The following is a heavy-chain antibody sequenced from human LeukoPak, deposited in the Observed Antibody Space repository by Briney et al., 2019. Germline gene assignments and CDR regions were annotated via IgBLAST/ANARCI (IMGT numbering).Heavy chain of an antibody. Sequence: PSETLSLTCTVSGGSISRGSHYWSWIRQPAGKGLEWIGRIYTSGSTNYNPSLKSRVTISVDTSKNQFSLKLSSVTAADTAVYYCARSGFGELNYWGQGTLVTVSS. V-gene: IGHV4-61*02. CDR2: IYTSGST. CDR1: GGSISRGSHY. D-gene: IGHD3-10*01. CDR3: ARSGFGELNY. J-gene: IGHJ4*02.